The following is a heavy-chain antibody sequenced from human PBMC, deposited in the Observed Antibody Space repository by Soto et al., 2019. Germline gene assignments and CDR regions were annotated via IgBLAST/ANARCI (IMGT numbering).Heavy chain of an antibody. CDR2: IGSRGETYAT. J-gene: IGHJ5*02. D-gene: IGHD6-13*01. CDR3: ARHPERIAQLGWFDP. CDR1: GFTFGASA. V-gene: IGHV3-73*01. Sequence: PGGSLRLSCSASGFTFGASALQWVRQASGKGLEWLGRIGSRGETYATTYAASVKGRFTISRDDSKKTAYLQMNSLESEDTAVYYCARHPERIAQLGWFDPSGQGTLVTVSS.